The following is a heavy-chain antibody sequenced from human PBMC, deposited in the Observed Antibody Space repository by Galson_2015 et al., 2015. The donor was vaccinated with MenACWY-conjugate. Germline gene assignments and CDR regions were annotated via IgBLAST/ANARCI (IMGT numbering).Heavy chain of an antibody. J-gene: IGHJ5*02. CDR1: GFTFNEFW. CDR3: ARTAGSVPP. V-gene: IGHV3-7*02. Sequence: SLRLSCAGSGFTFNEFWMSWVRQAPGRGLEWVANINQLGSVKYSVDSVKGRFSISRDNAENSLYLQMDSLRVEDTAVYYCARTAGSVPPWGQGTLVTVSS. CDR2: INQLGSVK. D-gene: IGHD2-21*02.